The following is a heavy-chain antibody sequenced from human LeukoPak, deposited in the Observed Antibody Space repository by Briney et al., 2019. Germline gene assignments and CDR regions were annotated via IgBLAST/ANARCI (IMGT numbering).Heavy chain of an antibody. Sequence: GGSLRLSCAASGFTFSDYAMSWVRQTPGKGLEWVSTICGRCGNTHYADSVKGRFTISRDNSKSTLYLQMNSLRVEDTAVYYCAKGLRYCSGGSCYSADYWYFDLWGRGTLVTVSS. CDR2: ICGRCGNT. CDR3: AKGLRYCSGGSCYSADYWYFDL. D-gene: IGHD2-15*01. CDR1: GFTFSDYA. V-gene: IGHV3-23*01. J-gene: IGHJ2*01.